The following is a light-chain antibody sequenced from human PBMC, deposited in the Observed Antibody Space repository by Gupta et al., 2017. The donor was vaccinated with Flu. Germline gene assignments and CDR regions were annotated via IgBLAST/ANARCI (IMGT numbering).Light chain of an antibody. CDR1: GSNIGADFD. CDR3: QYSDTSLSALV. J-gene: IGLJ3*02. V-gene: IGLV1-40*01. Sequence: QSVLTQPPSVSGTPGQRLTISCTGGGSNIGADFDVHWYRQIPGTDPKLFIYGNNNRPSGVPDRFSCSKSDTYASPEINRLQPEDEADDYCQYSDTSLSALVFGGGTRLTVL. CDR2: GNN.